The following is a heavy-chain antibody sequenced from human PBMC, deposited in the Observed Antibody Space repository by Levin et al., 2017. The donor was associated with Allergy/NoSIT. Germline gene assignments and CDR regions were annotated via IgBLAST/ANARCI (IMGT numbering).Heavy chain of an antibody. Sequence: GGSLRLSCAASGFTFSSYWMSWVRQAPGKGLEWVANIKQDGSEKYYVDSVKGRFTISRDNAKNSLYLQMNSLRAEDTAVYYCARVMCWHLGELSLCHYFDYWGQGTLVTVSS. J-gene: IGHJ4*02. CDR2: IKQDGSEK. CDR3: ARVMCWHLGELSLCHYFDY. CDR1: GFTFSSYW. V-gene: IGHV3-7*01. D-gene: IGHD3-16*02.